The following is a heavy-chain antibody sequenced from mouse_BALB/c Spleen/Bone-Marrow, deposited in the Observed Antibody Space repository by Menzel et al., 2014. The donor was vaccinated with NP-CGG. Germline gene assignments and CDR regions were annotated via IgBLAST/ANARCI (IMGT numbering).Heavy chain of an antibody. CDR2: INPSTGYT. D-gene: IGHD2-1*01. Sequence: QVQLQQSGAELAKPGASVKMSCKASGYTFTSYWMHRVKQRPGQGLEWIGYINPSTGYTEYNQKFKDKATLTADKSSSTAYMQLSSLTSEDSAVYYCARYGNYGDYFDYWGQGTTLTVSS. CDR3: ARYGNYGDYFDY. V-gene: IGHV1-7*01. CDR1: GYTFTSYW. J-gene: IGHJ2*01.